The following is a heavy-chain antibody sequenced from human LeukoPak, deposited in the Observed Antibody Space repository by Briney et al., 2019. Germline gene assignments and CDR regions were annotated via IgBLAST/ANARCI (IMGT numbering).Heavy chain of an antibody. J-gene: IGHJ4*02. D-gene: IGHD5-12*01. CDR2: ISGSGGST. CDR3: AKALVATTPFDY. CDR1: GFTFSSYG. Sequence: GGSLRLSCAASGFTFSSYGMSWVRQAPGKGLEWVSAISGSGGSTYYADSVKGRFTISRDNSKNTLYLQMNNLRAEDTAVYYCAKALVATTPFDYWGQGTLVTVSS. V-gene: IGHV3-23*01.